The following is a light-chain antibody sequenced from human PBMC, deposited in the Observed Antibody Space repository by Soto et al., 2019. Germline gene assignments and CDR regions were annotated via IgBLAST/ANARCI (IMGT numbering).Light chain of an antibody. CDR3: SLYSSNGSLI. V-gene: IGLV2-14*01. CDR2: EVS. Sequence: SALTQPASVSGSPGQSITISCTGTSSDVGGYNYVSWYQQHPGKAPKLMIYEVSNRPSGVSNRFSGSKSGNTASLTISGLQAEDETDYFCSLYSSNGSLIFGPGTKVTVL. J-gene: IGLJ1*01. CDR1: SSDVGGYNY.